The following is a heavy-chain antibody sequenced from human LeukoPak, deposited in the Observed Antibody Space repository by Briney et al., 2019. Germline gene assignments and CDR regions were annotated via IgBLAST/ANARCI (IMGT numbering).Heavy chain of an antibody. CDR2: IYYSGST. Sequence: PSQTLSLTCTVSGGSISSGDYYWSWIRQPPGKGLEWIGYIYYSGSTYYNPSLKSRVTTSVDTSKNQFSLKLSSVTAADTAVYYCARDLHYYDSSEDYYGMDVWGQGTTVTVSS. CDR3: ARDLHYYDSSEDYYGMDV. D-gene: IGHD3-22*01. CDR1: GGSISSGDYY. J-gene: IGHJ6*02. V-gene: IGHV4-30-4*01.